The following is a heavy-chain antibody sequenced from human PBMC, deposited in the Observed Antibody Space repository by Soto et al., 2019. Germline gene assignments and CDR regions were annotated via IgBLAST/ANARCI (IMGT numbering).Heavy chain of an antibody. V-gene: IGHV4-31*03. CDR1: GGSISSGGYY. J-gene: IGHJ6*03. D-gene: IGHD1-1*01. Sequence: SETLSLTCTVSGGSISSGGYYWSWIRQHPGKGLVWIGYIYYSGSTYYNPSLKSRVTISVDTSKNQFSLKLSSVTAADTAVYYCAKTTNSVYYYYYMDVWGKGTTVTVSS. CDR3: AKTTNSVYYYYYMDV. CDR2: IYYSGST.